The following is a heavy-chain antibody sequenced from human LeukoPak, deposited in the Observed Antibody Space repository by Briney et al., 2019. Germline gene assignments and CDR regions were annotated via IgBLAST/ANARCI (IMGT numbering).Heavy chain of an antibody. D-gene: IGHD6-19*01. CDR3: ARGTSGWYGFDY. Sequence: PGGSPRLSCAASGFTFSSYAMSWVRQAPGKGLEWVSAISGSGGSTYYADSVKGRFTISRDNSKNTLYLQMNSLRAEDTAVYYCARGTSGWYGFDYWGQGTLVTVSS. CDR1: GFTFSSYA. V-gene: IGHV3-23*01. J-gene: IGHJ4*02. CDR2: ISGSGGST.